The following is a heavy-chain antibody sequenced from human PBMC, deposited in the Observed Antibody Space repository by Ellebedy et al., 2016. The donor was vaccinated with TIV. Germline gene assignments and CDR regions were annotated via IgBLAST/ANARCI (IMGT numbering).Heavy chain of an antibody. CDR3: VRDRQWLGYDF. J-gene: IGHJ4*02. Sequence: LSLTCGASGFNFDDYGMTWVRQAPGKGLEWVSGINWSGDSPSYAESVNGRFTISRDNPKHSLFLQLNSLRAEDSALYYCVRDRQWLGYDFWGQGTRVTVSS. CDR2: INWSGDSP. V-gene: IGHV3-20*04. D-gene: IGHD6-19*01. CDR1: GFNFDDYG.